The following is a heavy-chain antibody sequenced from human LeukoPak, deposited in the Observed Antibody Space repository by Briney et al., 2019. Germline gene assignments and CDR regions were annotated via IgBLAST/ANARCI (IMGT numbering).Heavy chain of an antibody. CDR3: ATIVPDVLATLTSDF. Sequence: PGGSLRLSCAASGFSVSNNYMSRVRQAPGMGLEWVSVLYSDGRIFYANSVEGRFTISRDNSKNTLYLQMNSLRAEDTAVYYCATIVPDVLATLTSDFWGQGTQVTVSS. J-gene: IGHJ4*02. V-gene: IGHV3-66*01. CDR1: GFSVSNNY. CDR2: LYSDGRI. D-gene: IGHD2-15*01.